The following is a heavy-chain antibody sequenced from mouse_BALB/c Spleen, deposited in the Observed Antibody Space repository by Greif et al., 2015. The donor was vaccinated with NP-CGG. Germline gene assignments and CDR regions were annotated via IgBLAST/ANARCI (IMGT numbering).Heavy chain of an antibody. V-gene: IGHV1-7*01. CDR1: GYTFTSYW. Sequence: VQGVESGAELAKPGASVKMSCKASGYTFTSYWMHWVKQRPGQGLEWIGYINPSTGYTGYNQKFKDKATLTADKSSSTAYMQLSSLTSEDSAVYYCARRTTATYFDYWGQGTTLTVSS. CDR3: ARRTTATYFDY. J-gene: IGHJ2*01. D-gene: IGHD1-2*01. CDR2: INPSTGYT.